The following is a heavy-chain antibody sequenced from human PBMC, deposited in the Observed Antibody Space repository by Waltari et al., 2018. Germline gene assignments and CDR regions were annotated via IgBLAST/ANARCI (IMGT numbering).Heavy chain of an antibody. CDR3: ASAYCSGGSCYRGGNWFDP. CDR2: IIPICGTA. D-gene: IGHD2-15*01. V-gene: IGHV1-69*12. J-gene: IGHJ5*02. Sequence: QVQLVQSGAEVKKPGSSVKVSCKASGGTFSSYAISWVRQAPGQGLEWMGGIIPICGTANYAQKFQGRVTITADESTSTAYMELSSLRSEDTAVYYCASAYCSGGSCYRGGNWFDPWGQGTLVTVSS. CDR1: GGTFSSYA.